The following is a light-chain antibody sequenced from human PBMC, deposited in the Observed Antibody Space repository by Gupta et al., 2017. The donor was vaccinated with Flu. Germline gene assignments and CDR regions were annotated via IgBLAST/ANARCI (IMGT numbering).Light chain of an antibody. J-gene: IGLJ3*02. V-gene: IGLV1-47*01. CDR1: SSNIGSNY. Sequence: QSVLPQPPSASGTPGQRVIISCSGSSSNIGSNYVYWYRQPPGTSPKLLIYRNNQRPAGVPGRFSGSKSGTAASLAISGLRAEDEADYYCAAGDDRRNGVFGGGTKLTVL. CDR2: RNN. CDR3: AAGDDRRNGV.